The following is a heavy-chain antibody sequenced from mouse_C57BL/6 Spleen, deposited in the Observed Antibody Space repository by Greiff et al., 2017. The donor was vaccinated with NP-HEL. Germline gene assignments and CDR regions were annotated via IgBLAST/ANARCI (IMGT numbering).Heavy chain of an antibody. CDR1: GYSFTDYN. CDR2: INPNYGTT. J-gene: IGHJ2*01. CDR3: AREASYSNYPFDY. D-gene: IGHD2-5*01. Sequence: VHVKQSGPELVKPGASVKISCKASGYSFTDYNMNWVKQSNGKSLEWIGVINPNYGTTSYNQKFKGKATLTVDQSSSTAYMQLNSLTSEDSAVYYCAREASYSNYPFDYWGQGTTLTVSS. V-gene: IGHV1-39*01.